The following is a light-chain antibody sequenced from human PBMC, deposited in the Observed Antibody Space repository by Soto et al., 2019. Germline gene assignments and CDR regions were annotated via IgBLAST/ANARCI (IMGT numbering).Light chain of an antibody. CDR3: SSYTTSSTVL. V-gene: IGLV2-14*01. J-gene: IGLJ2*01. CDR2: EVS. CDR1: RSDVGGYNY. Sequence: QSALTQPASVSGSPGQSITISCTGTRSDVGGYNYVSWYQQHAGKAPKLMIYEVSNRPSGVSNRFSGSKSGNTASLTISGLQAEDEADYYCSSYTTSSTVLFGGGTKLTVL.